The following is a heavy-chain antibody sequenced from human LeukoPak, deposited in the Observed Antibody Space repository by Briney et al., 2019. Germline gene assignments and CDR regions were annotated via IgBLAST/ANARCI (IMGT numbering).Heavy chain of an antibody. V-gene: IGHV3-53*01. CDR1: GFTFSSYS. J-gene: IGHJ5*02. CDR3: EREVGP. CDR2: IYSGGTT. Sequence: GGSLRLSCAASGFTFSSYSMNWVRQAPGKGLEWVSVIYSGGTTYYANSVKGRFTISRDTSKNTMYLQMNSLRVEDTAMYYCEREVGPGGRGTLVTVST.